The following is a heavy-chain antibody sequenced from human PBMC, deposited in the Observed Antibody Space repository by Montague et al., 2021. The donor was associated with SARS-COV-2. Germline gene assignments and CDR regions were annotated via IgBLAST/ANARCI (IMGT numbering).Heavy chain of an antibody. D-gene: IGHD3-22*01. CDR3: ARGGQHINMVVVVVTGGEYCFDF. V-gene: IGHV4-34*01. CDR2: INHRGST. CDR1: DGSFSDYS. Sequence: SETLSLTCAVYDGSFSDYSWTWIRQPPGKGLEWIGEINHRGSTNYNPSLKSRVTISVDTSKNQFSLKMTSVTAADTAVYYCARGGQHINMVVVVVTGGEYCFDFWGQGTLVAVSS. J-gene: IGHJ4*02.